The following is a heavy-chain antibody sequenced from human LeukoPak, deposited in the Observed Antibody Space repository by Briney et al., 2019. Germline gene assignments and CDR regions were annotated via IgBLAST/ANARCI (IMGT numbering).Heavy chain of an antibody. CDR2: INPNGGST. J-gene: IGHJ5*02. Sequence: GASVKVSCKASGYTFTTYYIHWVRQAPGQGLEWMGKINPNGGSTSYAQKIQGRVTMSRDTSTSAVYMELSSLRSEDTAIYYCARGYYDSSGYWRFDPWGQGTLVTVSS. CDR1: GYTFTTYY. V-gene: IGHV1-46*01. CDR3: ARGYYDSSGYWRFDP. D-gene: IGHD3-22*01.